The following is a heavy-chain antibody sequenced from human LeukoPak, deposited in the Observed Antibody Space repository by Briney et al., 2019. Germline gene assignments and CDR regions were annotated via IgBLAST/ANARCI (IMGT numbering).Heavy chain of an antibody. V-gene: IGHV1-69*04. Sequence: GSSVKVSCKASGGTFSSYAISWVRQAPGQGLEWMGRIIPILGIADYAQKFQGRVTITADKSTSTAYMELSSLRSEDTAVYYCARGPSPYDILTGYDYWGQGTLVTVSS. CDR3: ARGPSPYDILTGYDY. J-gene: IGHJ4*02. CDR2: IIPILGIA. CDR1: GGTFSSYA. D-gene: IGHD3-9*01.